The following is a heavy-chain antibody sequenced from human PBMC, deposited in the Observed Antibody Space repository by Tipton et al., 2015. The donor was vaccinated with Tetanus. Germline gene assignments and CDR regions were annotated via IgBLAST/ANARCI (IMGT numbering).Heavy chain of an antibody. CDR3: ARAAAETGYYYYYYGMDV. V-gene: IGHV3-30*04. J-gene: IGHJ6*02. CDR2: ISYDGSNK. Sequence: SLRLSCAASGFTFSSYAMHWVRQAPGKGLERVAVISYDGSNKYYADSVKGRFTISRDNSKNTLYLQMNSLRAEDTAVYYCARAAAETGYYYYYYGMDVWGQGTTVTVSS. D-gene: IGHD6-13*01. CDR1: GFTFSSYA.